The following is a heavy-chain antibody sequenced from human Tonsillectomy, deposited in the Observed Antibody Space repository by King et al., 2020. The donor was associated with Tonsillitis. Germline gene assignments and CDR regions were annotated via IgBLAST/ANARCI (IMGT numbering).Heavy chain of an antibody. Sequence: QLQESGPGLVKPSETLSLSCSVFGDSISGYSWNWLRQPAGKGLEWIGRVYTSGGTNYNPSLKSRVTLSIVSRNQFSLNLTSVTAADTAIYYCARDSRGGHLYWGQGTLVTVSS. J-gene: IGHJ4*02. V-gene: IGHV4-4*07. CDR1: GDSISGYS. CDR2: VYTSGGT. CDR3: ARDSRGGHLY. D-gene: IGHD3-16*01.